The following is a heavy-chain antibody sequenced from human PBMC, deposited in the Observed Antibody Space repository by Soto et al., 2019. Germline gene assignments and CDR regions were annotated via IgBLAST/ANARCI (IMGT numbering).Heavy chain of an antibody. V-gene: IGHV3-7*01. CDR3: ARDRARGGSSWYPGQYYYYYGMDV. J-gene: IGHJ6*02. CDR2: INHYGSEI. Sequence: HWGCTEIGRAACRFGVNSSGVTWALQTPGKGLEWVASINHYGSEIHYVDSVKGRFTISRDNAKNSLYLQMNSLRAEDTAVYYCARDRARGGSSWYPGQYYYYYGMDVWGQGTTVTVSS. D-gene: IGHD6-13*01. CDR1: RFGVNSSG.